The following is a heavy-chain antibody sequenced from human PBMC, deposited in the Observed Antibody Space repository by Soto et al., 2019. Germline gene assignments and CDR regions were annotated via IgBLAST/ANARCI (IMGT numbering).Heavy chain of an antibody. CDR1: GFTFSSYA. Sequence: EMQLLESGGGLVQPGGSLRLSCAASGFTFSSYAMSWIRQAPGKGLEWVSAIRDSGSSTWYADSVKGRFIISRDNSKNTLYLQMNSLRAEDMAVYYCAKDWGANAFNWFDPWGQGTLVTVSS. CDR2: IRDSGSST. V-gene: IGHV3-23*01. D-gene: IGHD3-16*01. CDR3: AKDWGANAFNWFDP. J-gene: IGHJ5*02.